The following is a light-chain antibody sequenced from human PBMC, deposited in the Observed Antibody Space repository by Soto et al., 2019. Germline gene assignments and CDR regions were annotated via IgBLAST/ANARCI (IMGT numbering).Light chain of an antibody. V-gene: IGLV1-40*01. Sequence: HSVLTQPPSVSGAPGQRVTISCTGSSSNIGAGYDVHWYQQLPGTAPKLLISGNSNRPSGVPDRFSGSKSGTSASLAITGLQAEDEADYYCQSYDSSLSGRVFGTGTQVTVL. J-gene: IGLJ1*01. CDR1: SSNIGAGYD. CDR2: GNS. CDR3: QSYDSSLSGRV.